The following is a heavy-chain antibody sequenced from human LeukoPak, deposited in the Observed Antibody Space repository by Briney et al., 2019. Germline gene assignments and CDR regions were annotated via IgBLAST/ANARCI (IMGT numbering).Heavy chain of an antibody. CDR3: ARDKAWSGERGDAFDI. CDR1: GYTFTSYY. D-gene: IGHD3-10*01. Sequence: ASVKVSCKASGYTFTSYYMHWVRQAPGQGLEWMGIINPSGGSTSYAQKFQGRVTMTRDTSTSTVYMELSSLRSEDTAVYYCARDKAWSGERGDAFDIWGQGTMVTVSS. V-gene: IGHV1-46*01. J-gene: IGHJ3*02. CDR2: INPSGGST.